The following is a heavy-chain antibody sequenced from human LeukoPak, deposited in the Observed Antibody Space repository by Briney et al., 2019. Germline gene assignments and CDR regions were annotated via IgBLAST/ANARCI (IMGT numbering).Heavy chain of an antibody. J-gene: IGHJ5*02. CDR2: INEDGSKN. D-gene: IGHD6-6*01. CDR1: GFTLTNYW. V-gene: IGHV3-7*01. CDR3: ASSSYSSSSS. Sequence: GGSLRLSCAASGFTLTNYWMIWLGQAPGKGLKGVANINEDGSKNYYVGSVEGRFTISRDNAKNSVFLQMNSLRAEDTAMYYCASSSYSSSSSWGQGTLVTVSS.